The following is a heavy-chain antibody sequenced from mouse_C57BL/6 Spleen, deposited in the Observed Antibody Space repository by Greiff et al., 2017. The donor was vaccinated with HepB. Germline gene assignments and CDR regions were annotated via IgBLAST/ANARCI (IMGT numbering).Heavy chain of an antibody. J-gene: IGHJ1*03. V-gene: IGHV5-17*01. CDR1: GFTFSDYG. CDR2: ISSGSSTI. CDR3: ARGGTYWYFDV. Sequence: EVMLVESGGGLVKPGGSLKLSCAASGFTFSDYGMHWVRQAPEKGLEWVAYISSGSSTIYYADTVKGRFTISRDNAKNTLFLQMTSLRSEDTAMYYCARGGTYWYFDVWGTGTTVTVSS. D-gene: IGHD3-3*01.